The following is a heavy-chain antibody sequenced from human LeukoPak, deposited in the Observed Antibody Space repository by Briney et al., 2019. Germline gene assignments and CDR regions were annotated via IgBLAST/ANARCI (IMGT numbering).Heavy chain of an antibody. CDR3: ASHYYYGSGSYYNYFDY. CDR2: IYNSEST. J-gene: IGHJ4*02. V-gene: IGHV4-59*08. Sequence: SETLSLTCTVSGGSLSSYYWTWIRQPPGKGLEWIGYIYNSESTNYNPSLKSRVTISVGTSKNQFSLKLSSVTAADTAVYYCASHYYYGSGSYYNYFDYWGQGTLVTVSS. D-gene: IGHD3-10*01. CDR1: GGSLSSYY.